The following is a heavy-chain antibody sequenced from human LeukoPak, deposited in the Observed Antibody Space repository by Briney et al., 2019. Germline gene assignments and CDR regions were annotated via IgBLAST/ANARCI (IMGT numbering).Heavy chain of an antibody. CDR3: ARQTGSGLFILP. Sequence: SETLSLTCTVSGGSISSTSYYWGWIRQPPGKGLEWIGSIYYSGSTYYNPSLKSRVTMSVDTSKNQFSLRLTSVTAADTAVYYCARQTGSGLFILPGGQGTLVTVSS. J-gene: IGHJ4*02. CDR1: GGSISSTSYY. CDR2: IYYSGST. V-gene: IGHV4-39*01. D-gene: IGHD3/OR15-3a*01.